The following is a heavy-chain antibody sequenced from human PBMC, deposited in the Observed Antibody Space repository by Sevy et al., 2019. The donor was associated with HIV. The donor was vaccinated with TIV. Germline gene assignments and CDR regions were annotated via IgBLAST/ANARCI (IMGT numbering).Heavy chain of an antibody. D-gene: IGHD3-10*01. CDR1: GFTFRSYG. Sequence: GSLRLSCAASGFTFRSYGMHWVRQAPGKGLEWVAFTRYDGTTKYYADSVKGRFTISRDNSKNTVYLQMNSLRVEDTAVYYCAKGLGMVQGALLSDDIWGQGTMVTVSS. V-gene: IGHV3-30*02. J-gene: IGHJ3*02. CDR2: TRYDGTTK. CDR3: AKGLGMVQGALLSDDI.